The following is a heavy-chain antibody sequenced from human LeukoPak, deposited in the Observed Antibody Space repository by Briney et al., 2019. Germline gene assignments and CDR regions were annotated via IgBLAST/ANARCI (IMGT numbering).Heavy chain of an antibody. CDR3: ARVLGAGYGATNLAY. D-gene: IGHD1-26*01. V-gene: IGHV3-30-3*01. Sequence: GTPRRLSSPPFGIAFSSDAIHWVRQAAGKGMKWMSVISYDGNYKYYADSVTGRFTVSRDDSQSMLFLQMNSLRPEDTAVYYCARVLGAGYGATNLAYWGQGTLVTASS. CDR2: ISYDGNYK. J-gene: IGHJ4*02. CDR1: GIAFSSDA.